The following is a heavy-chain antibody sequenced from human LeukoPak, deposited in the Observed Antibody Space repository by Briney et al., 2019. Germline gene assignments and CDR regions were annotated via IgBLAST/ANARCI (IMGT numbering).Heavy chain of an antibody. CDR2: ISGSGTI. CDR3: VRDSGTTGEVKFDP. CDR1: GGSFSGYY. Sequence: SETLSLTCAVYGGSFSGYYWSWIRQPAGKGLEWIGRISGSGTITYNPALQSRLSISIDTSKNQFSLKLMSVTAADTAVYYCVRDSGTTGEVKFDPWGQGTLVTVSS. J-gene: IGHJ5*02. D-gene: IGHD3-10*01. V-gene: IGHV4-4*07.